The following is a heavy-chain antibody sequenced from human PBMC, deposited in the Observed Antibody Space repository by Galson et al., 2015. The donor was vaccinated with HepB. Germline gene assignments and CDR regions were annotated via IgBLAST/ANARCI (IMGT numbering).Heavy chain of an antibody. V-gene: IGHV1-24*01. J-gene: IGHJ4*02. CDR1: GYTLTELS. CDR3: ATVVGSYLFSLNFDY. Sequence: SVKVSCKVSGYTLTELSMHWVRQAPGKGLEWMGGFDPEDGETIYAQKFQGRVTMTEDTSTDTAYMELSSLRSEDTAVYYCATVVGSYLFSLNFDYWGQGTLVTVSS. CDR2: FDPEDGET. D-gene: IGHD1-26*01.